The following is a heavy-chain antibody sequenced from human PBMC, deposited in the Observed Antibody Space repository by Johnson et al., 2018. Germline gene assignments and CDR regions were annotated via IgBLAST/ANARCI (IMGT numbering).Heavy chain of an antibody. V-gene: IGHV3-15*07. CDR3: TTAIIEEDAFDI. J-gene: IGHJ3*02. CDR2: IKSKTDGGTT. Sequence: VQLVESGGGVVQPGRTLRLSCAASGFTFSSYGMHWVRQAPGKGLEWVGRIKSKTDGGTTDYAAPVKGRFTISRDDSKNTLYLQMNSLKTEHTAVYYCTTAIIEEDAFDIWGQGTMVTVSS. CDR1: GFTFSSYG.